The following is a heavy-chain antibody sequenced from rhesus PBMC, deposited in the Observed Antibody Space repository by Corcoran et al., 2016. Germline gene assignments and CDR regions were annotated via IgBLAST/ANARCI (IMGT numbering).Heavy chain of an antibody. CDR2: IYGSSGST. CDR1: GYSISSGYD. V-gene: IGHV4-76*01. CDR3: ARTLLYYSGSYYFDY. Sequence: QVQLQESGPGVVKPSETLSLPCAVSGYSISSGYDWTWIRQPPGKGLEGFGYIYGSSGSTNYNPSLKNRVTISKDTSKNQFSLKLSSVTAADTAVYYCARTLLYYSGSYYFDYWGQGVLVTVSS. D-gene: IGHD3-16*01. J-gene: IGHJ4*01.